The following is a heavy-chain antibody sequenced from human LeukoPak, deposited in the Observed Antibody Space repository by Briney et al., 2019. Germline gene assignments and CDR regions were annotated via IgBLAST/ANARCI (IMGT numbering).Heavy chain of an antibody. CDR1: GGSISSYY. CDR3: ARGGNTVIVVVPAAKPHDDAFDI. D-gene: IGHD2-2*01. CDR2: IYTSGST. J-gene: IGHJ3*02. V-gene: IGHV4-4*07. Sequence: SETLSLTCTVSGGSISSYYWSWIRQPAGKGLEWIGRIYTSGSTNYNPSLKSRVTMSVDTSKNQFSLKLSSVTAADTAVYYCARGGNTVIVVVPAAKPHDDAFDIWGQGTMVTVSS.